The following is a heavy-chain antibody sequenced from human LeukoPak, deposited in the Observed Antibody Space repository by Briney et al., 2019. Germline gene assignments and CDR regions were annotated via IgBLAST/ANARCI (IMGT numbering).Heavy chain of an antibody. CDR3: ARDFRYDSFLSWFDP. CDR2: IYYSGST. D-gene: IGHD3-16*02. J-gene: IGHJ5*02. V-gene: IGHV4-39*07. Sequence: SETLSLTCTVSGGSISSSSYYWGWIRQPPGKGLEWIGSIYYSGSTYYNPSLKSRVTMSVDTSKNQFSLKLSSVTAADTAVYYCARDFRYDSFLSWFDPWGQGTLVTVSS. CDR1: GGSISSSSYY.